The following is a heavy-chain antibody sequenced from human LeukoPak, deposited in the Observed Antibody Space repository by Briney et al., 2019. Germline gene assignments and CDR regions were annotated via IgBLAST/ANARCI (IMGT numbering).Heavy chain of an antibody. D-gene: IGHD5-18*01. CDR1: GFRLSSYD. V-gene: IGHV3-48*01. CDR2: LTRTSSAT. CDR3: ATGGSEYRSDWFDS. J-gene: IGHJ5*01. Sequence: PGGSLRLSCVGSGFRLSSYDMNWVRQAPGRGLEWLSYLTRTSSATWYADSVKGRFTIFRDNAKSSLYLQMNSLRVEDTAVYYCATGGSEYRSDWFDSWGQGTLVNVAS.